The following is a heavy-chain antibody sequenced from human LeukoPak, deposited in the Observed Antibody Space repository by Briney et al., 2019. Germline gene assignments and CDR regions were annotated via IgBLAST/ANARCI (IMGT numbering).Heavy chain of an antibody. J-gene: IGHJ6*03. D-gene: IGHD6-13*01. CDR2: ISYSASP. CDR1: GGSISSNF. CDR3: AREGYSSSWYVGYYYYMDV. Sequence: SETLSLTCIVSGGSISSNFWNWIRQPPGKGLEWVGYISYSASPTYNPSLKSRVTISLDTSKKQFSLRLSSVTAADTAVYYCAREGYSSSWYVGYYYYMDVWGKGTTVTVSS. V-gene: IGHV4-59*01.